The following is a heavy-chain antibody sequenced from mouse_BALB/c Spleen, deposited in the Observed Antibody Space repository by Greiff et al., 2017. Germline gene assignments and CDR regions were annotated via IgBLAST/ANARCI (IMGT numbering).Heavy chain of an antibody. J-gene: IGHJ1*01. CDR1: GFTFSSYY. D-gene: IGHD2-4*01. V-gene: IGHV5-6-2*01. CDR3: ARHNDYPDWYFDV. CDR2: INSNGGST. Sequence: EVNLVESGGGLVKLGGSLKLSCAASGFTFSSYYMSWVRQTPEKRLELVAAINSNGGSTYYPDTVKGRFTISRDNAKNTLYLQMSSLKSEDTALYYCARHNDYPDWYFDVWGAGTTVTVSS.